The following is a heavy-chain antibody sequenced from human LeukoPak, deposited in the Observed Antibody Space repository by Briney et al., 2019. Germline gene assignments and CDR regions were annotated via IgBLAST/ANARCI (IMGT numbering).Heavy chain of an antibody. CDR1: GFTFSDYY. V-gene: IGHV3-11*04. CDR3: ACGRSSGWSLG. J-gene: IGHJ4*02. Sequence: GGSLRLSCAASGFTFSDYYMSWIRHAPGEGGGWGSYICSSGSTIYYADPVRGRFTISKDNAKNLLYLQLNSRRAEDTAVYYCACGRSSGWSLGWGQRTLVTVS. D-gene: IGHD6-19*01. CDR2: ICSSGSTI.